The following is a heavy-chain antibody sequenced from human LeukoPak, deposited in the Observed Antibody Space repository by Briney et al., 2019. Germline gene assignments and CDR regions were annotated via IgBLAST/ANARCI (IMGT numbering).Heavy chain of an antibody. Sequence: PGGSLRLSCAASGFTFSSYAMHWVRRAPGKGLEWVAVISYDGSNKYYADSVKGRFTISRDNSKNTLYLQMNSLRAEDTAVYYCARDRRNPDIVVVVAATPVTYYFDYWGQGTLVTVSS. J-gene: IGHJ4*02. CDR3: ARDRRNPDIVVVVAATPVTYYFDY. V-gene: IGHV3-30-3*01. CDR2: ISYDGSNK. CDR1: GFTFSSYA. D-gene: IGHD2-15*01.